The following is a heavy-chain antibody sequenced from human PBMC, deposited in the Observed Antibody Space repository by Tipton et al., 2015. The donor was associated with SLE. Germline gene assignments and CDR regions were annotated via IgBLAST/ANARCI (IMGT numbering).Heavy chain of an antibody. V-gene: IGHV4-59*12. CDR3: ARDNWNYGGVDYYMDV. J-gene: IGHJ6*03. Sequence: TLSLTCTVSGGSISSYYWSWIRQPPGKGLEWIGYIYYSGSTNYNPSLKSRVTISVDTSKNQFSLKLSSVTAADTAVYYCARDNWNYGGVDYYMDVWGKGTTVTVSS. CDR1: GGSISSYY. CDR2: IYYSGST. D-gene: IGHD1-7*01.